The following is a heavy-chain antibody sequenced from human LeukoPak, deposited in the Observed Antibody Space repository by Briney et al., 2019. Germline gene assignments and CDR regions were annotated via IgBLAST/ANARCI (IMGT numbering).Heavy chain of an antibody. CDR2: ISGSGGST. D-gene: IGHD4-17*01. CDR3: SKQRGEPRYGDFDY. V-gene: IGHV3-23*01. CDR1: GFTFDSYA. Sequence: GGSLRLSCAASGFTFDSYAMTWVRQAPGKGLEWVSTISGSGGSTYYGDSVKGRFTISRDNSKNTLYLQMNSLRAEDTAVYYCSKQRGEPRYGDFDYWGQGTLVSVSS. J-gene: IGHJ4*02.